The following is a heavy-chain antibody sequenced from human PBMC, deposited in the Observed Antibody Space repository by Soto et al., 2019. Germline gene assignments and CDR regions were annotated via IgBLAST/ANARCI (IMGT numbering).Heavy chain of an antibody. CDR3: AQGHNLGPKTGYAFDP. Sequence: SQTLSLTCAISGDSVSSNTASWNWIRQSPSRGLEWLGRTYFRSKWYNDYAVSVKSRIIINPDTSNNQFSLQLNSVTPEDTAVYFSAQGHNLGPKTGYAFDPWGQGIMVTVSS. J-gene: IGHJ5*02. D-gene: IGHD5-12*01. CDR1: GDSVSSNTAS. V-gene: IGHV6-1*01. CDR2: TYFRSKWYN.